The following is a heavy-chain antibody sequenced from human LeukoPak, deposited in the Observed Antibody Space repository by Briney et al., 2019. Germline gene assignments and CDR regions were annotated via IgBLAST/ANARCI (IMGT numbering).Heavy chain of an antibody. CDR2: INPSGGST. V-gene: IGHV1-46*01. CDR1: GYTFTSYY. J-gene: IGHJ5*02. D-gene: IGHD4-23*01. CDR3: ARDNSVEDTAWWFDP. Sequence: ASVKVSCKASGYTFTSYYMHWVRQAPGQGLGWMGIINPSGGSTSYAQKFQGRVTMNRDMSTSTDYMELSTLRSEDTAVYYCARDNSVEDTAWWFDPWGQGTLVTVSS.